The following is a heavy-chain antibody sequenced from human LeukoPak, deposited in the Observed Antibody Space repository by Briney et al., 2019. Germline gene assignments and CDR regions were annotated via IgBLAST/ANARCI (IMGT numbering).Heavy chain of an antibody. CDR3: ARHCTGGDCYSVFDY. J-gene: IGHJ4*02. CDR1: GGSISSGDYY. V-gene: IGHV4-39*01. Sequence: SETLSLTCTVSGGSISSGDYYWAWIRQPPGKGLEWSGTIHYSGRTYYNPSLKSRVTISVDTSKNQFSLKLSSVTAADTSIYYFARHCTGGDCYSVFDYWGQGTLVTVSS. D-gene: IGHD2-21*02. CDR2: IHYSGRT.